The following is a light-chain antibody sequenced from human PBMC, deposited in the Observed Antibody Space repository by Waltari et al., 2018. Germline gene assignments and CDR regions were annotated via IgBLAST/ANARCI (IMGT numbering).Light chain of an antibody. Sequence: QSALTQPASVSGSPGESITISCTGTSSDVGGHNHVSWYQHHPGKAPKLIIHDVNKLPSVVSNRFSGSKSDTTASLTISGLQAEDEADYYCNSFTDTASWVFGGGTKLTVL. CDR3: NSFTDTASWV. CDR1: SSDVGGHNH. CDR2: DVN. J-gene: IGLJ3*02. V-gene: IGLV2-14*03.